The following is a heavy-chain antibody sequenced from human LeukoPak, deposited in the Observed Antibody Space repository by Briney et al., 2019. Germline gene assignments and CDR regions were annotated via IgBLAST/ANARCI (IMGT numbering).Heavy chain of an antibody. CDR3: ARDDYGSGSYYFDY. Sequence: GGSLRLPCAASGFTFDDYGMSWVRQAPGKGLEWVSGINWNGGSTGYADSVKGRFTISRDNAKNSLYLQMNSLRAEDTALYHCARDDYGSGSYYFDYWGQGTLVTVSS. J-gene: IGHJ4*02. V-gene: IGHV3-20*01. CDR1: GFTFDDYG. CDR2: INWNGGST. D-gene: IGHD3-10*01.